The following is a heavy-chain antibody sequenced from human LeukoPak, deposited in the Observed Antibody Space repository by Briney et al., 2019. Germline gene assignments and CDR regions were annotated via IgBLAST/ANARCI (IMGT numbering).Heavy chain of an antibody. Sequence: GGSLRLSCAASGFTFSTYNMNWVRQAPGKGLEWVSSISSSSSYIYYADSVRGRFTISRDNAKNSLYLQMNSLRAEDTAVYWCARDYIAYDPLDYWGQGTLVTVSS. CDR3: ARDYIAYDPLDY. D-gene: IGHD3-3*01. CDR2: ISSSSSYI. J-gene: IGHJ4*02. CDR1: GFTFSTYN. V-gene: IGHV3-21*01.